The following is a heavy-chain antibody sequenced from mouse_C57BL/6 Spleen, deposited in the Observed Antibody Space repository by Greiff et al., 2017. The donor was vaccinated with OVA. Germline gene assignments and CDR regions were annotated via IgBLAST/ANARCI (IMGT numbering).Heavy chain of an antibody. D-gene: IGHD3-1*01. CDR2: ISYDGSN. V-gene: IGHV3-6*01. J-gene: IGHJ4*01. Sequence: EVHLVESGPGLVKPSQSLSLTCSVTGYSITSGYYWNWIRQFPGNKLEWMGYISYDGSNNYNPSLKNRISITRDTSKNQFFLKLNSVTTEDTATYYCARDSGYAMDYWGQGTSVTVSS. CDR3: ARDSGYAMDY. CDR1: GYSITSGYY.